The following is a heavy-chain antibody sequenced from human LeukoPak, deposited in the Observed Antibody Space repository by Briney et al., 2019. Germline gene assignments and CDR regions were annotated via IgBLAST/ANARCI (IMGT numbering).Heavy chain of an antibody. V-gene: IGHV4-39*01. CDR3: ARGYLGSSWQFDY. Sequence: SSETLSLTCTVSGGSINSNNYYWGWIRQPPGKGLEWIGSIYSSGSAYYNPSLKSRVTISVDTSKNQFSLKLSSVTAADTAVYYCARGYLGSSWQFDYWGQGTLVTVSS. CDR2: IYSSGSA. J-gene: IGHJ4*02. D-gene: IGHD6-13*01. CDR1: GGSINSNNYY.